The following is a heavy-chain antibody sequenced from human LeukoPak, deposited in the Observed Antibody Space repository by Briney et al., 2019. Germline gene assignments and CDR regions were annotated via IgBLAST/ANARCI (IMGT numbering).Heavy chain of an antibody. CDR1: GLTFSDYD. D-gene: IGHD3-16*01. CDR3: GRAFRPLRTSSAGDL. Sequence: PGGSLRLSCSASGLTFSDYDMNWVRHAQGKGLEWVSSISGLSSYTYDGESVKGRFSISRDNAKTSLYLQMNSRGAEDTATYYCGRAFRPLRTSSAGDLWGQGILVTVSS. V-gene: IGHV3-21*01. J-gene: IGHJ4*02. CDR2: ISGLSSYT.